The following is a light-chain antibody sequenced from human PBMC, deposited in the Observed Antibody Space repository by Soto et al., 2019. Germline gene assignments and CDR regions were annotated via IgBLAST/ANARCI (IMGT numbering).Light chain of an antibody. V-gene: IGKV3-20*01. CDR1: QSVSTNY. Sequence: EIVLTQSPGTLSLSPGDRVTLSCRASQSVSTNYFSWYKQKPGQAPRLLIYATSSRAVGIPDRFSSSRSVTDFTLTISRLEPEDFAMYYCQQYGDYNSPRYSFGQGTRLEI. J-gene: IGKJ2*03. CDR2: ATS. CDR3: QQYGDYNSPRYS.